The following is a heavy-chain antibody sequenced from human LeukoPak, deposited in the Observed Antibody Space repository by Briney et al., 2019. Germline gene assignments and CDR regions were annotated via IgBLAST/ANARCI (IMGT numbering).Heavy chain of an antibody. J-gene: IGHJ4*02. D-gene: IGHD3-22*01. CDR3: AKDIRRHYYDSSGYYS. Sequence: PGGSLRLSCAASGFTFDDYAMHWVRQAPGKGLEWVSGISWNSGSIGYADSVKGRFTISRDNAKNSLYLQMNSLRAEDTALYYCAKDIRRHYYDSSGYYSWGQGTLVTVSS. CDR1: GFTFDDYA. CDR2: ISWNSGSI. V-gene: IGHV3-9*01.